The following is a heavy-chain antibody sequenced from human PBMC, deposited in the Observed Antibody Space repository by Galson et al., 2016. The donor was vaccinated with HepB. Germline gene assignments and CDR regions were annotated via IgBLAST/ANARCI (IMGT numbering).Heavy chain of an antibody. V-gene: IGHV5-51*01. D-gene: IGHD2-21*02. Sequence: QSGAEVTKPGESLRISCKVSGYSFNSYWIGWVRQMPGKGLEWMGIIYPGDSDTRYSPSFQGQVTISVDKSISTAYLQWSSLKASDTAIYHCARGAGLRNWFDPWGQGTLVIVSS. CDR3: ARGAGLRNWFDP. J-gene: IGHJ5*02. CDR2: IYPGDSDT. CDR1: GYSFNSYW.